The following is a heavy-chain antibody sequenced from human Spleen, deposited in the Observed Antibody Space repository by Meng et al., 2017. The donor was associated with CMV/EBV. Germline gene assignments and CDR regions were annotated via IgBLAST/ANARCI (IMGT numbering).Heavy chain of an antibody. CDR3: ARTRITIFGVAIAYFDY. CDR1: GGSFSGYY. Sequence: AQLQQWGAGLLKPSDTLSLTCAVYGGSFSGYYWSWIRQPPGKGLEWIGEINHSGSTNYNPSLKSRVTISVDTSKSQFSLKLSSVTAADTAVYYCARTRITIFGVAIAYFDYWGQGTLVTVSS. D-gene: IGHD3-3*01. CDR2: INHSGST. J-gene: IGHJ4*02. V-gene: IGHV4-34*01.